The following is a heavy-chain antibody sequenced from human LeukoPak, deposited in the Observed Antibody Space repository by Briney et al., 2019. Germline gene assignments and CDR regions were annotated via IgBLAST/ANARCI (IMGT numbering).Heavy chain of an antibody. V-gene: IGHV3-66*02. CDR2: IYSGGST. D-gene: IGHD2-2*01. J-gene: IGHJ5*02. Sequence: PGASLRLSCAASGFTFSSYAMSWVRQAPGKGLEWVSVIYSGGSTYYADSVKGRFTISRDNSKNTLYLQMNSLRAEDTAVYYCARVEAGLVVVPAAMGTDVWFDPWGQGTLVTVSS. CDR1: GFTFSSYA. CDR3: ARVEAGLVVVPAAMGTDVWFDP.